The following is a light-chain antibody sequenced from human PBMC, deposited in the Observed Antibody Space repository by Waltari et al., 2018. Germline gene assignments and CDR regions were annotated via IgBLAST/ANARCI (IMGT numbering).Light chain of an antibody. Sequence: QSALTQPASVSGSPGQSITISCTGTSSDVGGYNYVSWYQHHPGKAPKLMIYEVSKRPSGVSNRFSGSKSGNTASLTISGLQAEDEADYYCSSYASSSTPLYVFGTGTKVTVL. CDR2: EVS. V-gene: IGLV2-14*01. CDR3: SSYASSSTPLYV. J-gene: IGLJ1*01. CDR1: SSDVGGYNY.